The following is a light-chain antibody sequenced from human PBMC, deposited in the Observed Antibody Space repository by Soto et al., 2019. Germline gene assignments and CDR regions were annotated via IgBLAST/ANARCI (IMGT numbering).Light chain of an antibody. CDR3: QQYKSWPPIT. CDR1: QTVPSR. V-gene: IGKV3-15*01. J-gene: IGKJ5*01. Sequence: EIVMTQSPATLSVSPGEGFTLSRRGSQTVPSRIAWYQQKPGQAPSLLIYGASTRATGVPDRFSGTGSGTEFTLTISSLKSEDYAVYYCQQYKSWPPITFGQGTRLEIK. CDR2: GAS.